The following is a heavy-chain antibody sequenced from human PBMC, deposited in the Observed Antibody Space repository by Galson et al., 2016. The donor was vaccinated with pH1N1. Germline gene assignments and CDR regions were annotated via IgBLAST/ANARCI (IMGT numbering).Heavy chain of an antibody. Sequence: QSGAEVKKRGESLKISCKGNGYRFTSHWIAWVRQMPGKGLEWMGVIYPVDSDTRYSPSFQGQVTISADKSTSIVYLQWKSLKASDTAMYYCARLCHNYAGSSYYCDFWGQGTLVTVSS. D-gene: IGHD3-22*01. CDR2: IYPVDSDT. CDR1: GYRFTSHW. CDR3: ARLCHNYAGSSYYCDF. J-gene: IGHJ4*02. V-gene: IGHV5-51*03.